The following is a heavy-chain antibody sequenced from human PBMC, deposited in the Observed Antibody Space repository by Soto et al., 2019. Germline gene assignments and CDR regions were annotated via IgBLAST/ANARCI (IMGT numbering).Heavy chain of an antibody. Sequence: WGSLRLSCAASGFTFSDYYMSWIRQAPGKGLEWVSYISSSSSYTNYADSVKGRFTISRDNAKNSLYLQMNSLRAEDSAVYYCASHYYYGMDVWGQGTTVTVSS. V-gene: IGHV3-11*06. CDR1: GFTFSDYY. CDR3: ASHYYYGMDV. J-gene: IGHJ6*02. CDR2: ISSSSSYT.